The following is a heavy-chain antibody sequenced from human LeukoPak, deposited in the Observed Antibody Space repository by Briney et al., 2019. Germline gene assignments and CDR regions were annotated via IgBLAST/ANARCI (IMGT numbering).Heavy chain of an antibody. V-gene: IGHV5-51*01. J-gene: IGHJ3*02. CDR2: IYPGDSDS. CDR3: ARVRSGDYSEDAFDI. CDR1: GNSFASSW. D-gene: IGHD1-26*01. Sequence: GESLKISCKDSGNSFASSWIGWVRQMPGKGLDWMGIIYPGDSDSRYSASFQGQVTISADKSIRAAYLQWSSLKASDTAMYYCARVRSGDYSEDAFDIWGQGTMVTVSS.